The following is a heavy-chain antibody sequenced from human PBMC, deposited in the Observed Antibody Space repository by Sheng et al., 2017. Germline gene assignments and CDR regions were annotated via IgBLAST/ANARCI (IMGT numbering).Heavy chain of an antibody. V-gene: IGHV4-34*01. Sequence: QVQLQQWGAGLLKPSETLSLTCAVYGGSFSGYYWSWIRQPPGKGLEWIGEINHSGSTNYNPSLKSRVTISVDTSKNQFSLKLSSVTAADTAVYYCARRGGSSWYKGWFDPWGQGTPGHRLL. CDR1: GGSFSGYY. D-gene: IGHD6-13*01. J-gene: IGHJ5*02. CDR3: ARRGGSSWYKGWFDP. CDR2: INHSGST.